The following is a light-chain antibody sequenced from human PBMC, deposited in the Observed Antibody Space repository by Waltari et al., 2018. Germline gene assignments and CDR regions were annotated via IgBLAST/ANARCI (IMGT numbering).Light chain of an antibody. J-gene: IGKJ4*01. CDR1: QSVDTY. Sequence: EIVLIQSPTTLSLSPGERATLSCRASQSVDTYLAWYQHKPGQVPRLLIYDASNRATGIPARFSGSGSGADFTLIISSLEPEDFAVYYCHQRSNWPLTFGGGTKVEIK. CDR2: DAS. CDR3: HQRSNWPLT. V-gene: IGKV3-11*01.